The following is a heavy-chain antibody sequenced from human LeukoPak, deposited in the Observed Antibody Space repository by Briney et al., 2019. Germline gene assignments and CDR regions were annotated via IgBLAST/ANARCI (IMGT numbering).Heavy chain of an antibody. D-gene: IGHD3-10*01. Sequence: PGGSLRLSCAASGFTFSSYAMSWVRQAPGKRLEWVSSFSGSGGSTYYADSVRGRFTISRDNSKNTLYLQMNSLRAEDTAVYYCAKTQFVGGSYSCFDYWGQGTLVTVSS. CDR3: AKTQFVGGSYSCFDY. J-gene: IGHJ4*02. CDR1: GFTFSSYA. V-gene: IGHV3-23*01. CDR2: FSGSGGST.